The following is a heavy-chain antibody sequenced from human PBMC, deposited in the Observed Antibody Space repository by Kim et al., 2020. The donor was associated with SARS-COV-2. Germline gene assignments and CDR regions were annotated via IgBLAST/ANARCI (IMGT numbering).Heavy chain of an antibody. Sequence: GGSLRLSCDASGFIFMNYAMTWVRQAPGKGLEWVAAISGSGGSTDYVDFVKGRFTISRDTSKETVYLQMSSLRAEDTAVYFCAKSVGEYYYYYGLDVWG. CDR3: AKSVGEYYYYYGLDV. CDR2: ISGSGGST. V-gene: IGHV3-23*01. J-gene: IGHJ6*02. D-gene: IGHD3-10*01. CDR1: GFIFMNYA.